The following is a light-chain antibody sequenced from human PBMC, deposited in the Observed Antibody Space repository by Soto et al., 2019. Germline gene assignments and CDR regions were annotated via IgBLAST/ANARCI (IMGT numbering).Light chain of an antibody. V-gene: IGKV1-39*01. CDR3: QQYNTFWT. CDR1: QSISSY. J-gene: IGKJ1*01. CDR2: AAS. Sequence: DIQMTQSPSSLSASVGDRVTITCRASQSISSYLNWYQQKPGKAPKLLIYAASSLQSGVPSRFSGSGSGTDFTLTISSLQPEDFATYYCQQYNTFWTFDQGTKVEIQ.